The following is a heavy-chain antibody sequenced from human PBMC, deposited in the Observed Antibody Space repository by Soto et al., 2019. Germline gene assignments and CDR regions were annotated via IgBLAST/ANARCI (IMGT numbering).Heavy chain of an antibody. J-gene: IGHJ4*02. V-gene: IGHV1-3*01. CDR3: ATGSRMWTPDY. CDR1: GYTFTDYA. Sequence: QVQLVQSGAEVKKPGASVKVFCKASGYTFTDYAIHWVRQAPGQRLELMGWIAPGNGNTKYSQNFQGRVTITRDTSATTAYMELSSLRSEDTDVYYCATGSRMWTPDYWGQGTLVTVSS. D-gene: IGHD2-21*01. CDR2: IAPGNGNT.